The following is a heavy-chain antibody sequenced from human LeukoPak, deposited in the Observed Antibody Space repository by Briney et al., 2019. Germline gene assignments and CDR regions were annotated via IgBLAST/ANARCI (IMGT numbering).Heavy chain of an antibody. Sequence: PGGSLRLSCAASGFTFSSYAMSWVRQAPGKGLEWVSAISGSGGSTYYADSVKGRFTISRDNSKNTLYLQMNSLRAEDTAVYYCAKATFGVPDHLRFGELLYLYFDYWGQGTLVTVSS. CDR3: AKATFGVPDHLRFGELLYLYFDY. V-gene: IGHV3-23*01. CDR1: GFTFSSYA. CDR2: ISGSGGST. J-gene: IGHJ4*02. D-gene: IGHD3-10*01.